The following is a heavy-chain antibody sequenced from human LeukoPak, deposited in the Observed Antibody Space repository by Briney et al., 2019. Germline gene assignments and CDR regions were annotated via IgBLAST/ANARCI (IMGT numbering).Heavy chain of an antibody. CDR2: IYSGGST. J-gene: IGHJ4*02. D-gene: IGHD1-26*01. CDR1: GLTVSSNY. CDR3: ASSGSYRTQHYFDY. Sequence: GGSLRLSCAASGLTVSSNYMSWVRQAPGKGLEWVSVIYSGGSTYYADSVKGRFTISRDNSKNTLYLQMNSLRAEDTAVYYCASSGSYRTQHYFDYWGQGTLVTVSS. V-gene: IGHV3-66*01.